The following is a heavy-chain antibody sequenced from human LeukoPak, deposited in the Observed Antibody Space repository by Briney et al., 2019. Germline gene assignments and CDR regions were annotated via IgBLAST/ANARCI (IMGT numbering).Heavy chain of an antibody. CDR3: TGQEQWLVRVYFQH. CDR2: IRGNSYGRAT. V-gene: IGHV3-49*04. D-gene: IGHD6-19*01. J-gene: IGHJ1*01. Sequence: SRRLSCTAAGFTVCGYAMSGVYQPPATPLECVAFIRGNSYGRATQYAASVKGRFTISRDDSKSIAYLQMNSLKTEDTAVYYCTGQEQWLVRVYFQHWGQGTLVSVSS. CDR1: GFTVCGYA.